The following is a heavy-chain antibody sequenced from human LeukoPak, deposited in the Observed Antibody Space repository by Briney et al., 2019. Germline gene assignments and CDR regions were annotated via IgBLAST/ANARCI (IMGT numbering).Heavy chain of an antibody. V-gene: IGHV4-39*07. D-gene: IGHD1-7*01. J-gene: IGHJ6*02. CDR3: ARDNWNYGSSMDV. CDR2: IYYSGST. CDR1: GGSISSSYYY. Sequence: SETLSLTCTVSGGSISSSYYYWGWIRQPPGKGLEWIGSIYYSGSTYYNPSLKSRVTISVDTSKNQFSLKLRSVTAADTAVYHCARDNWNYGSSMDVWGQGTTVTVSS.